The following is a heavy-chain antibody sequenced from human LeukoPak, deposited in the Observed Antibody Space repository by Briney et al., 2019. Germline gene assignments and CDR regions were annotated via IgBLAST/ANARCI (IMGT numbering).Heavy chain of an antibody. J-gene: IGHJ4*02. CDR3: AKRPTLDFWSGYLALDYFDY. D-gene: IGHD3-3*01. Sequence: GGSLRLSCVASGFTFNSYWMTWVRQAPGKGLEWVANIKQDGSEKYYVDSVKGRFTISRDNAKNSLYLQMNSLRAEDTAVYYCAKRPTLDFWSGYLALDYFDYWGQGTLVTVSS. CDR2: IKQDGSEK. CDR1: GFTFNSYW. V-gene: IGHV3-7*03.